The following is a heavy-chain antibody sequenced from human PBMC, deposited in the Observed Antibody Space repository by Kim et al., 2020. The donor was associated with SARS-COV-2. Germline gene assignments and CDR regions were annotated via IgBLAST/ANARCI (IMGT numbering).Heavy chain of an antibody. D-gene: IGHD3-10*01. J-gene: IGHJ4*02. CDR2: INHSGST. CDR3: ARGPQGRGDSDSDY. V-gene: IGHV4-34*01. Sequence: SETLSLTCAVYGGSFSGYYWSWIRQPPGKGLEWIGEINHSGSTNYNPSLKSRVTISVDTSKNQFSLKLSSVTAADTAVYYCARGPQGRGDSDSDYWGQGTLVTVSS. CDR1: GGSFSGYY.